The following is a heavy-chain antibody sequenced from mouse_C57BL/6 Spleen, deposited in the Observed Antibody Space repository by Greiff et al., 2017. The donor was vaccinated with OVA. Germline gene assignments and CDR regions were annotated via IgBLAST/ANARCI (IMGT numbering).Heavy chain of an antibody. D-gene: IGHD1-1*01. V-gene: IGHV1-26*01. CDR1: GYTFTDYY. Sequence: EVQLQQSGPELVKPGASVKISCKASGYTFTDYYMNWVKQSHGKSLEWIGDINPNNGGTSYNQKFKGKATLTVDKSSSTAYMELRSLTSEDSAVYYCARGGLAGSYAMDYWGQGTSVTVSS. J-gene: IGHJ4*01. CDR3: ARGGLAGSYAMDY. CDR2: INPNNGGT.